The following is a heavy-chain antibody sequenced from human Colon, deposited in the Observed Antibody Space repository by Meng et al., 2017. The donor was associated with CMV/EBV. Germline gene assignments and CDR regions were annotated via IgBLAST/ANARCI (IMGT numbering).Heavy chain of an antibody. CDR2: IRPIRGVP. J-gene: IGHJ3*01. Sequence: ASVKVSCKASGYTFTGHYIHWVRQAPGRGLEWMGGIRPIRGVPLYTEKFQGRATCTADTSTGTAYMELSGLRSEDTALYYCATSACVTAITCAVALEPKEAFDFWGQGTMVTVSS. D-gene: IGHD2-21*02. V-gene: IGHV1-2*01. CDR3: ATSACVTAITCAVALEPKEAFDF. CDR1: GYTFTGHY.